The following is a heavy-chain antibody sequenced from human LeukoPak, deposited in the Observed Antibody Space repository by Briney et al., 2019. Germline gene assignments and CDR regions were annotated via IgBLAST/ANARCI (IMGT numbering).Heavy chain of an antibody. D-gene: IGHD3-22*01. CDR3: ARDFPMIVVLNAFDI. Sequence: GGSLRLSCAASGFTFSSYSMNWVRQAPGKGLEWVSSISSSSSYIYYADSVKGRFTISRDNAKNSLYLQMNSLRAEDTAVYYCARDFPMIVVLNAFDIWGQGTMVTVSS. CDR2: ISSSSSYI. J-gene: IGHJ3*02. CDR1: GFTFSSYS. V-gene: IGHV3-21*01.